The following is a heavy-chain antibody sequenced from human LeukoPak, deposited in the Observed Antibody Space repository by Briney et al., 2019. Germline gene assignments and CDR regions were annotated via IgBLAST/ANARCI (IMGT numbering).Heavy chain of an antibody. CDR2: INWNGGST. V-gene: IGHV3-20*03. Sequence: RPGGSLRLSSAASGXTFDDYGMSWVRQAPGKGLEWVAGINWNGGSTGYADSVKGRFTISRDNAKNSLYLQMNSLRAEDTALYYCARGSPGIAAANDAFDIWGQGTMVTVSS. CDR1: GXTFDDYG. D-gene: IGHD6-13*01. CDR3: ARGSPGIAAANDAFDI. J-gene: IGHJ3*02.